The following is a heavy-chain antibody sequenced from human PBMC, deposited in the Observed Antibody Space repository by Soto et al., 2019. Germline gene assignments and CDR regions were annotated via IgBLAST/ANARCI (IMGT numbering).Heavy chain of an antibody. Sequence: QITLKESGPTLVKPTQTLTLTCTFSGFSLSTTGVGVGWIRQPPGKALEWLALIYWDDDKRYSPSLKSRLTITKDTSKNQVVVTMTNMDPVDTATYYCAHIRITMLVGAGYFHHWGQGTLVTVSS. CDR3: AHIRITMLVGAGYFHH. V-gene: IGHV2-5*02. J-gene: IGHJ1*01. D-gene: IGHD3-22*01. CDR2: IYWDDDK. CDR1: GFSLSTTGVG.